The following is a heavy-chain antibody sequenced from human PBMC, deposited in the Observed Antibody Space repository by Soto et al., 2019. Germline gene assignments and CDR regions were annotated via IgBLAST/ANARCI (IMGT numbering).Heavy chain of an antibody. V-gene: IGHV4-31*03. D-gene: IGHD6-13*01. J-gene: IGHJ5*02. CDR3: ARHHYTAAGYNWFDP. Sequence: SETLSLTCTVSGGSISSGGYYWSWIRQHPGKGLEWIGYIYYSGSTYYNPSLKSRVTISVDTSKNQFSLKLSSVTAADTAVYYCARHHYTAAGYNWFDPWGQGTLVTVYS. CDR1: GGSISSGGYY. CDR2: IYYSGST.